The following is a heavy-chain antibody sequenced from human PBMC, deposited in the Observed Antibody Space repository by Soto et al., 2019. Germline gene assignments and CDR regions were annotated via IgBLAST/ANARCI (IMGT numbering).Heavy chain of an antibody. D-gene: IGHD4-17*01. J-gene: IGHJ4*02. Sequence: EVQLVESGGGLVKPGGFLRLSCAASGFTFSNAWMSWVRQAPGKGLEWVGRIKSKTDGGTTDYAAPVKGRFTISRDDSKNTLYLQMNSLKTEDTDVYYCTTEDYGDYYPDYWGQGPLVTVSS. V-gene: IGHV3-15*01. CDR1: GFTFSNAW. CDR3: TTEDYGDYYPDY. CDR2: IKSKTDGGTT.